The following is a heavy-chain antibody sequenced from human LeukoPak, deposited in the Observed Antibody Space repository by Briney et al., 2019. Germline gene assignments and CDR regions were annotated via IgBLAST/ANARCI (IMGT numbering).Heavy chain of an antibody. D-gene: IGHD3-10*01. Sequence: GESLKISCKGSGYSFTSFWIGWVRQMPVKGLEWMGIIYPDDSDTRYSPSFQGQVTISVDKSISTAYLQWSSLRASDTAMYYCARGGYYGSGRGWFDPWGQGTLVTVSS. CDR1: GYSFTSFW. CDR3: ARGGYYGSGRGWFDP. CDR2: IYPDDSDT. J-gene: IGHJ5*02. V-gene: IGHV5-51*01.